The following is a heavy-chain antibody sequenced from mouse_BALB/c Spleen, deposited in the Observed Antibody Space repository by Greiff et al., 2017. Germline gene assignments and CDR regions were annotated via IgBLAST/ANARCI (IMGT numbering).Heavy chain of an antibody. Sequence: QVQLKESGAELAKPGASVKMSCKASGYTFTSYWMHWVKQRPGQGLEWIGYINPSTGYTEYNQKFKDKATLTADKSSSTAYMQLSSLTSEDSAVYYCARAGLLDAMDYWGQGTSVTVSS. CDR1: GYTFTSYW. CDR2: INPSTGYT. V-gene: IGHV1-7*01. J-gene: IGHJ4*01. D-gene: IGHD2-10*01. CDR3: ARAGLLDAMDY.